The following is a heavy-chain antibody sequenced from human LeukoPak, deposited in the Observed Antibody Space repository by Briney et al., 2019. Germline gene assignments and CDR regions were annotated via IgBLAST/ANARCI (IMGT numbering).Heavy chain of an antibody. Sequence: SETLSLTCTVSGGSISSSSYYWGWIRQPPGKGLEWIGSIYYSGSTYYNPSLKSRVTISVDTSKNQFSLKLSSVTAADTAVYYCARQGPDYYDSSGSFDYWGQGTLVTVSS. D-gene: IGHD3-22*01. CDR2: IYYSGST. V-gene: IGHV4-39*01. CDR1: GGSISSSSYY. J-gene: IGHJ4*02. CDR3: ARQGPDYYDSSGSFDY.